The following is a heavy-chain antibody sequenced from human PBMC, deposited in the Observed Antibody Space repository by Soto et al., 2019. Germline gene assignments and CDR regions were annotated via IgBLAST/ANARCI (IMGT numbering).Heavy chain of an antibody. J-gene: IGHJ4*02. D-gene: IGHD6-6*01. V-gene: IGHV1-18*01. CDR3: ARGRDGDY. Sequence: QVHLVLSGAEVKKPGASVKVSCKGSGYTFTTYGITWVRQAPGQGLEWMGWISAHNGNTNYAQKLQGRVTVTRDTTTSTPYMELRSVRSDDTAVYYCARGRDGDYWGQGALVTVSS. CDR2: ISAHNGNT. CDR1: GYTFTTYG.